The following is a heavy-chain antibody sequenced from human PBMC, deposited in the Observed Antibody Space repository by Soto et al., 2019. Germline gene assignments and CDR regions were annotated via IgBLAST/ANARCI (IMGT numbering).Heavy chain of an antibody. D-gene: IGHD3-9*01. J-gene: IGHJ6*02. CDR2: SIPIFGTA. CDR1: GGTFSSYA. Sequence: QVQLVQSGAEVKKPGSSVKVSCKASGGTFSSYAISWVRQAPGQGLEWMGGSIPIFGTADYAQKFQGRVTXTXDXPTSTAYVELRSLRSEDTAVYYCAKSPDNYYYGRDVWGQGTTVTVSS. CDR3: AKSPDNYYYGRDV. V-gene: IGHV1-69*05.